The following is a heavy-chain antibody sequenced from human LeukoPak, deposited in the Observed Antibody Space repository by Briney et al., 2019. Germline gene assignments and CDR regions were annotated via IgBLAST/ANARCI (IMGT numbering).Heavy chain of an antibody. CDR3: ARSSYYDFWSGYYTYYYYYGMDV. J-gene: IGHJ6*02. CDR1: GGSISSGGYY. Sequence: SQTLSLTCTVSGGSISSGGYYWSWIRQHPGKGLEWIGYIYYSGSTYYNPSLKSRVTISVDTSKNQFSLKLSSVTAADTAVYYCARSSYYDFWSGYYTYYYYYGMDVWGQGTTVTVSS. D-gene: IGHD3-3*01. CDR2: IYYSGST. V-gene: IGHV4-31*03.